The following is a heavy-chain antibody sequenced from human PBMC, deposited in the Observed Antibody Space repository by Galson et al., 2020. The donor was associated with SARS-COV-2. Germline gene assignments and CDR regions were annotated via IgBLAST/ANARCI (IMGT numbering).Heavy chain of an antibody. Sequence: SETLSLTCTVSGGSISSGSYHWSWIRQPAGKELEWIGRIHSTGSTNYNPSLKRRVTISVDTSKNQFSLRLSSVTAADPAVYYCAGSRDSSGNALDIWGQGTMVTVSS. CDR3: AGSRDSSGNALDI. CDR2: IHSTGST. D-gene: IGHD3-22*01. V-gene: IGHV4-61*02. CDR1: GGSISSGSYH. J-gene: IGHJ3*02.